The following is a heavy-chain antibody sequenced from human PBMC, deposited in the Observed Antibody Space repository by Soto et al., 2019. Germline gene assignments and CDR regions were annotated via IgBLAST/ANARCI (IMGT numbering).Heavy chain of an antibody. J-gene: IGHJ5*02. V-gene: IGHV4-39*01. Sequence: QLQLQESGPGLVKPSETLSLTCTVSGGSISSSSYYWGWIRQPPGKGLEWIGSIYYSGSTYYNPSLKSRVTRSVDTSKNQFSLKLSSVTAADTAVYYCAVVLAATSSRFDPWGQGTLVTVSS. D-gene: IGHD2-15*01. CDR1: GGSISSSSYY. CDR2: IYYSGST. CDR3: AVVLAATSSRFDP.